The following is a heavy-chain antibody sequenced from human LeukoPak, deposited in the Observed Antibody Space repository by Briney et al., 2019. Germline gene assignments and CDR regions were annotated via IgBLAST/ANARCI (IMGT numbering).Heavy chain of an antibody. Sequence: PSETLSLTCTVSGGSSSSYYWSWIRQPPGKGLEWIGYIYYSGSTNYNPSLKSRVTISVDTSRNQFSLKLSSVTAADTAVYYCARGDFWSGYYTDYYYYYMDVWGKGTTVTVSS. CDR1: GGSSSSYY. V-gene: IGHV4-59*01. J-gene: IGHJ6*03. CDR2: IYYSGST. D-gene: IGHD3-3*01. CDR3: ARGDFWSGYYTDYYYYYMDV.